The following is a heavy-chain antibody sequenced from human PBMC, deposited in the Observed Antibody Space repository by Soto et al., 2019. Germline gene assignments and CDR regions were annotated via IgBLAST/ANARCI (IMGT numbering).Heavy chain of an antibody. J-gene: IGHJ5*02. CDR3: TTDFWFSRYYGSGSYPWFDP. D-gene: IGHD3-10*01. Sequence: PGGSLRLSCAASGFTFSNYAMSWVRQAPGKGLEWVSVISGSGGSTYYADSVKGRFTISRDDSKNTLYLQMNSLKTEDTAVYYCTTDFWFSRYYGSGSYPWFDPWGQGTLVTVSS. CDR2: ISGSGGST. V-gene: IGHV3-23*01. CDR1: GFTFSNYA.